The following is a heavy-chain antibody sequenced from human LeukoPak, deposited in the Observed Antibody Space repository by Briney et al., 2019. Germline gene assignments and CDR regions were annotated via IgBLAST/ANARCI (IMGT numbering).Heavy chain of an antibody. J-gene: IGHJ4*02. CDR2: IIPMFGAA. CDR1: GDTFTNYD. V-gene: IGHV1-69*06. CDR3: ARDVLDYYDRSDYVT. Sequence: ASVKVSCKASGDTFTNYDINWVRQAPGQGLQWMGGIIPMFGAANYAQKFQGRVTIIADKSTSTAYMELSSLKSEDTAVYYCARDVLDYYDRSDYVTWGQGTLVTVSS. D-gene: IGHD3-22*01.